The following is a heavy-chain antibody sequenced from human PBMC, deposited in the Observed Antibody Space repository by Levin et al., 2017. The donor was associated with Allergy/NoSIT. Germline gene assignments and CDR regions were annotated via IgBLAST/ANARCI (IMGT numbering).Heavy chain of an antibody. CDR2: ISSSSSYI. CDR1: GFTFSSYS. CDR3: AREGNITMVRGVIITPKFGYYGMDV. D-gene: IGHD3-10*01. J-gene: IGHJ6*02. V-gene: IGHV3-21*01. Sequence: PGGSLRLSCAASGFTFSSYSMNWVRQAPGKGLEWVSSISSSSSYIYYADSVKGRFTISRDNAKNSLYLQMNSLRAEDTAVYYCAREGNITMVRGVIITPKFGYYGMDVWGQGTTVTVSS.